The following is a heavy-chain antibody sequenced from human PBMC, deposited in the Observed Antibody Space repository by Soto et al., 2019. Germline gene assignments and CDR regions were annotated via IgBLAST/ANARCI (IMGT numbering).Heavy chain of an antibody. V-gene: IGHV3-73*02. J-gene: IGHJ4*02. CDR2: IRSKANSYAT. CDR3: TRHEHKWHTIFGVVRDDY. D-gene: IGHD3-3*01. Sequence: EVQLVESGGGLVQPGGSLKLSCAASGFTFSGSAMHWVRQASGKGLEWVGRIRSKANSYATAYAASVKGRFTISRDDSKNTAYLQMNSLKTEDTAVYYCTRHEHKWHTIFGVVRDDYWGQGTLVTVSS. CDR1: GFTFSGSA.